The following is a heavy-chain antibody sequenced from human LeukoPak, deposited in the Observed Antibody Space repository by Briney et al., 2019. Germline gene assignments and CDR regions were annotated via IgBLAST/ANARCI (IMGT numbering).Heavy chain of an antibody. CDR3: AREVVATIFSGTKPYYFDY. D-gene: IGHD5-12*01. V-gene: IGHV1-2*06. J-gene: IGHJ4*02. Sequence: ASVKVSCKASGYTFTGYYMHWVRQAPGQGLEWMGRINPNSGGTNYAQKFQGRVTMTRDTSISTAYMELSRLRSDDTAVYYCAREVVATIFSGTKPYYFDYWGQGTPVTVSS. CDR1: GYTFTGYY. CDR2: INPNSGGT.